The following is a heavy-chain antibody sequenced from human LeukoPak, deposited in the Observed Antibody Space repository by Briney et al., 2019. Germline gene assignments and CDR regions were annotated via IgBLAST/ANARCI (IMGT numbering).Heavy chain of an antibody. J-gene: IGHJ6*03. V-gene: IGHV3-64*01. CDR1: GFTFSSYA. CDR2: ISTNGGST. CDR3: ARARITIFGVGPMDV. D-gene: IGHD3-3*01. Sequence: PGGSLRLSCAASGFTFSSYALHWVRQAPGRGVEYVSGISTNGGSTYYANSVKGRFTISRDNSKNTLFLQMGSLRAEDMSEYYCARARITIFGVGPMDVWGKGTTVTVSS.